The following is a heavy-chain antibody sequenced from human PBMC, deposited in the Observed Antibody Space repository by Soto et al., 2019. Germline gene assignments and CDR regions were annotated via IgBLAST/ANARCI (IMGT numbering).Heavy chain of an antibody. Sequence: SETLSLTCTVSGGSISSYYWSWIRQPPGKGLEWIGYIYYSGSTNYNPSLKSRVTISVDTSKNQFSLKLSSVTAADTAVYYCARRGQGYDDYIWGSYRPNSYYYYMDVWGKGTTVTVSS. J-gene: IGHJ6*03. V-gene: IGHV4-59*08. CDR3: ARRGQGYDDYIWGSYRPNSYYYYMDV. CDR2: IYYSGST. CDR1: GGSISSYY. D-gene: IGHD3-16*02.